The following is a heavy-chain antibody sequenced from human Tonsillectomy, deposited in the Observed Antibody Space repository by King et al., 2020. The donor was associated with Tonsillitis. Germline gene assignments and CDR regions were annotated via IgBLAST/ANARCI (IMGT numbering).Heavy chain of an antibody. Sequence: HVQLVESGGGVVQPGRSLRLSCEASGFTFSNYGMHWVRQAPGKGLEWVAVISNDGNKIYFGDSVKGRFTISRDNSRNTLYLQMNSLRVEDTAVYYCAKDHGSGTYYYYYMDVWGIGTTVTVSS. CDR1: GFTFSNYG. V-gene: IGHV3-30*18. J-gene: IGHJ6*03. CDR2: ISNDGNKI. D-gene: IGHD1-26*01. CDR3: AKDHGSGTYYYYYMDV.